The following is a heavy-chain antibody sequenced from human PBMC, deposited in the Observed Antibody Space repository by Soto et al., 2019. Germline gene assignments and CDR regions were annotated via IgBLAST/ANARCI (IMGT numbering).Heavy chain of an antibody. CDR2: INPSGGST. Sequence: LGKVSCKAAGYTFTSYYMHCVRQAPGQGLEWMGIINPSGGSTSYAQKFQGRVTMTRDTSTSTVYMELSSLRSEDTAVYSCATDYLRTDAFDIWGQGTMVPVSS. V-gene: IGHV1-46*03. J-gene: IGHJ3*02. CDR1: GYTFTSYY. CDR3: ATDYLRTDAFDI. D-gene: IGHD4-17*01.